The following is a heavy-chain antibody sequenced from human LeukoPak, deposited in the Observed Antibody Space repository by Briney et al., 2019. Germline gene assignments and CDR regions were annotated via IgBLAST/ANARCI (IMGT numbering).Heavy chain of an antibody. J-gene: IGHJ4*02. CDR1: GFTVSSNF. Sequence: GGSLRLSCVASGFTVSSNFMSWVRQAPGRGLEWVSVIYSGGSTDYADSVKGRFTISRDNSKNTLYLQMNNLRAEDTAFYYCARGRPVGASTVEDYWGQGTLVTVSS. V-gene: IGHV3-66*01. CDR2: IYSGGST. CDR3: ARGRPVGASTVEDY. D-gene: IGHD1-26*01.